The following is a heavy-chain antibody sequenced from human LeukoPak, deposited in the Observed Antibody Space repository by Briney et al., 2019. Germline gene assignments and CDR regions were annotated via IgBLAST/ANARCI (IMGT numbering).Heavy chain of an antibody. J-gene: IGHJ4*02. Sequence: GGSLRLPCAASGFTFRSYGMHWVRQAPGKGLEWVTFIRYDGSNKYYADSVKGRFTISRDNSKNTLYLQMNSLRPEDTAVYYCAKVSGSSWPFDYWGQGTLVTVSS. CDR1: GFTFRSYG. CDR3: AKVSGSSWPFDY. V-gene: IGHV3-30*02. CDR2: IRYDGSNK. D-gene: IGHD6-13*01.